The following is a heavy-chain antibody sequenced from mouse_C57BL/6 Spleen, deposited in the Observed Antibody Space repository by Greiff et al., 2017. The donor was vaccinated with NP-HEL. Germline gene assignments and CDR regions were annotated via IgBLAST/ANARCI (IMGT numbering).Heavy chain of an antibody. CDR1: GFNIKDDY. J-gene: IGHJ3*01. CDR2: IDPENGDT. Sequence: EVQLQQSGAELVRPGASVKLSCTASGFNIKDDYMHWVKQRPEQGLEWIGWIDPENGDTEYASKFQGKATITADTSSNTAYLQLSSLTSEDTAVYYCTTDDGYYGGFAYWGQGTLVTVSA. D-gene: IGHD2-3*01. V-gene: IGHV14-4*01. CDR3: TTDDGYYGGFAY.